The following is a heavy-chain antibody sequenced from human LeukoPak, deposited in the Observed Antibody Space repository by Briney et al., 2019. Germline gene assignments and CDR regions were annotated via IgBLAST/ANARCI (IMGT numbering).Heavy chain of an antibody. Sequence: PGGSLRLSCAASGFTFSSYSMNWVRQAPGKGLEWVSSISSSSTYTYYADSVKGRFTISRDNAKNSLYLQMNSLRAEDTAVYYCAREISDDILTGYYIGCNWFDPWGQGTLVTVSS. D-gene: IGHD3-9*01. CDR2: ISSSSTYT. CDR1: GFTFSSYS. CDR3: AREISDDILTGYYIGCNWFDP. J-gene: IGHJ5*02. V-gene: IGHV3-21*01.